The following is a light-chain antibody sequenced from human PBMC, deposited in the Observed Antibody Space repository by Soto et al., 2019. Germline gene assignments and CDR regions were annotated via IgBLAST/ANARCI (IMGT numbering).Light chain of an antibody. CDR1: QGISSY. J-gene: IGKJ1*01. V-gene: IGKV1-9*01. CDR2: AAS. CDR3: QQYGSSRT. Sequence: DIQLTQSPSFLSASVGDRVTITCRASQGISSYLAWYQKKPGKAPKLLMYAASTLQSGVPSRFSGSGSGTEFTLTISRLEPEDFAVYYCQQYGSSRTFGQGTKVDIK.